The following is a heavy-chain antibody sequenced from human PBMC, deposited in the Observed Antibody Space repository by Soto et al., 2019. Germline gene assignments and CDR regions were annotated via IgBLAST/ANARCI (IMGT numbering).Heavy chain of an antibody. CDR2: ISYDGSNK. D-gene: IGHD2-15*01. CDR3: AKDRRKVVVAAPFDY. V-gene: IGHV3-30*18. J-gene: IGHJ4*02. CDR1: GFTFGSYG. Sequence: SLRLSCAASGFTFGSYGMHWVRQAPGKGLEWVAVISYDGSNKYYADSVKGRFTISRDNSKNTLYLQMNSLRAEDTAVYYCAKDRRKVVVAAPFDYWGQGTLVTVSS.